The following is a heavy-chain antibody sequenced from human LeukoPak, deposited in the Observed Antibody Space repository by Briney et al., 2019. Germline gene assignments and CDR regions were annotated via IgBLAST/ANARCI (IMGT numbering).Heavy chain of an antibody. D-gene: IGHD3/OR15-3a*01. CDR3: ARVATWTYFDS. V-gene: IGHV3-23*01. J-gene: IGHJ4*02. CDR2: IDDRAETT. CDR1: GFTFRSSA. Sequence: PGGSLRLSCAASGFTFRSSAMSWVRQAPGKGLGWVSAIDDRAETTYYADSVKGPFTISRDNSKNTLYLQFTSLRDDDTAVYFCARVATWTYFDSWGQGTLVAVSS.